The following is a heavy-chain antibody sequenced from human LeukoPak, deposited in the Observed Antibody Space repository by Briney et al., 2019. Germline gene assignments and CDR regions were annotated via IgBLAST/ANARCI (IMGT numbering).Heavy chain of an antibody. CDR1: GFTFSNAW. CDR2: IKSKTDGGTT. J-gene: IGHJ4*02. CDR3: LSVAYCSSTSCFSFDS. D-gene: IGHD2-2*01. Sequence: GGSLRLSCAASGFTFSNAWMSWVRQAPGKGLEWVGRIKSKTDGGTTDYAVPVKGRFTISRDDSKNTLYLQMNSLRTEDTAFYYCLSVAYCSSTSCFSFDSWGQGTLVTVSS. V-gene: IGHV3-15*01.